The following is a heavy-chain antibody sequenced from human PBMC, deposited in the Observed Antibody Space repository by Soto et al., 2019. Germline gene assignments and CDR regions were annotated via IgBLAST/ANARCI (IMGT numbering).Heavy chain of an antibody. V-gene: IGHV5-51*01. Sequence: PGESLKISCKGSGYTFTNHWIDWVRQIPGKGLEWMGIIFPGDSDTRYSPSFEGQVTISADKSISTAYLHFSSLKASDSAIYYCARRDSSSYFYGMDVWGQRTTVTVSS. CDR3: ARRDSSSYFYGMDV. J-gene: IGHJ6*02. D-gene: IGHD3-22*01. CDR1: GYTFTNHW. CDR2: IFPGDSDT.